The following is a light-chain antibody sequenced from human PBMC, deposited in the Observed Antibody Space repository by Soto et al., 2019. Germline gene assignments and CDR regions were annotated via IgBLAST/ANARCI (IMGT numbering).Light chain of an antibody. CDR2: KGT. V-gene: IGLV2-23*01. CDR3: CSSAPESTYG. J-gene: IGLJ1*01. Sequence: QSVLAQPASVSGSPGQSITISCTGTDSDVGAYNSVSWYQQHPHKAPRLIIYKGTRRPSGISYRFSGSTSGNAASLTISALQADDEADYFCCSSAPESTYGFGTGTKSPS. CDR1: DSDVGAYNS.